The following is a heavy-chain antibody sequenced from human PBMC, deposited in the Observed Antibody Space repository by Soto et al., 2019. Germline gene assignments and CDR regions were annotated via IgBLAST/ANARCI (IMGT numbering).Heavy chain of an antibody. CDR2: IYPGDSDT. Sequence: GESLKISCKGSGYSFTSYWIGWVRQMPGKGLERMGIIYPGDSDTRYSPSFQGQVTISADKSITTTYLQWSSLKASDTAIYYCARLIDTSGWYDYWGQGTLVTV. J-gene: IGHJ4*02. CDR3: ARLIDTSGWYDY. D-gene: IGHD6-19*01. V-gene: IGHV5-51*01. CDR1: GYSFTSYW.